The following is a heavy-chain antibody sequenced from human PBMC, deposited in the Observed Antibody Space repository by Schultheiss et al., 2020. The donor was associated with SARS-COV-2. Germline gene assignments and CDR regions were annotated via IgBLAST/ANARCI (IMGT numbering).Heavy chain of an antibody. CDR2: INHSGST. CDR3: AKGGHSSPNAGPGGY. D-gene: IGHD6-13*01. Sequence: SETLSLTCTVSGGSISSYYWSWIRQPPGKGLEWIGEINHSGSTNYNPSLKSRVTISVDTSKNQFSLKLSSVTAADTAVYYCAKGGHSSPNAGPGGYWGQGTLVTVSS. J-gene: IGHJ4*02. CDR1: GGSISSYY. V-gene: IGHV4-34*01.